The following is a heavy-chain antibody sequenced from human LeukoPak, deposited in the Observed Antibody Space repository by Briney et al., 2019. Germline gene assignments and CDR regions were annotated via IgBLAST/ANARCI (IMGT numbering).Heavy chain of an antibody. V-gene: IGHV4-59*11. Sequence: SETLSLICAVSADSLSSHYWTWIRQPPGKGLEWIGYIAYIGSTNYNPSLKSRVPISIDTSKNQFSLKLSSVTAADTAVYYWARDLVTVTKGFDIWGQGTMVSVSS. CDR1: ADSLSSHY. J-gene: IGHJ3*02. CDR2: IAYIGST. D-gene: IGHD4-17*01. CDR3: ARDLVTVTKGFDI.